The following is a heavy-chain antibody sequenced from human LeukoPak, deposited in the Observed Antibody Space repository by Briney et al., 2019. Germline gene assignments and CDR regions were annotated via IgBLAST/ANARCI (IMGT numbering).Heavy chain of an antibody. J-gene: IGHJ5*02. CDR1: GFTFSSYA. V-gene: IGHV3-23*01. CDR2: ISGSGDNT. Sequence: GGSLRLSCAASGFTFSSYAMSWVRQAPGKGLQWVSAISGSGDNTEYADSVKGRFTISRDNAKNTLYLQMSSLRAEDTAVYYCAKCSTTCYGNWFDPWGQGTLVTVSS. CDR3: AKCSTTCYGNWFDP. D-gene: IGHD2-2*01.